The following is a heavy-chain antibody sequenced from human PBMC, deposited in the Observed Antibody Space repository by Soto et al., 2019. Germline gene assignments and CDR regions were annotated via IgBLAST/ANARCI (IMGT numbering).Heavy chain of an antibody. Sequence: QVQLVQSGAEVKKPGSSVKVSCKASGGTFSSYAISWVRQAPGQGLEWMGGIIPIFGTANYAQKFQGRVTITADESTSTAYMELSSLRSEDTAVYYCARVPEMATIRRYYYYGMDVWGQGTTVTVSS. CDR3: ARVPEMATIRRYYYYGMDV. CDR2: IIPIFGTA. CDR1: GGTFSSYA. D-gene: IGHD5-12*01. J-gene: IGHJ6*02. V-gene: IGHV1-69*01.